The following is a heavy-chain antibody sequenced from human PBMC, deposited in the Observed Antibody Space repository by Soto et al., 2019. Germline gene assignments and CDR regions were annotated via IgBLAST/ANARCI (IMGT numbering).Heavy chain of an antibody. CDR3: ARGTYGVSVDY. CDR2: IFSDDER. CDR1: GFSLTNAGMG. J-gene: IGHJ4*02. D-gene: IGHD3-10*01. V-gene: IGHV2-26*01. Sequence: QVTLKESGPVLVKPTETLTLPCTVSGFSLTNAGMGVSWIRQPPGKALEWLAHIFSDDERSYNTSLKSRLSISRDTSKSQVVLTLTNVDPVDTATYYGARGTYGVSVDYWGQGTLGTVSS.